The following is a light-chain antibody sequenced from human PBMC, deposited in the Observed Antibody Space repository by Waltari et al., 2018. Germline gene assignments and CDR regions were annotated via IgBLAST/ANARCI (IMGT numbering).Light chain of an antibody. Sequence: QSVLTQPPSASGTPGQRVTISCSGSGSNIGDNYVYWYHQLPGMAPKLLIYRDDERPSGVPDRFSGSKSGTSASLAISGLRSEDAGDYYCCSYAGGSYVFGTGTKVTVL. CDR1: GSNIGDNY. J-gene: IGLJ1*01. CDR3: CSYAGGSYV. CDR2: RDD. V-gene: IGLV1-47*01.